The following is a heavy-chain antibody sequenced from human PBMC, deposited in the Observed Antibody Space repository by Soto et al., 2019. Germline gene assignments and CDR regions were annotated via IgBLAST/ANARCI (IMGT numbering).Heavy chain of an antibody. Sequence: QVQLVQSGAEVKKPGSSVKVSCKASGGTFNVYTIIWVRQAPGQGLEWMGRIIPMLAITNYAQRFQGRVTLTADTSTTTAYMDLSSLTSEDTAVYFCALGSWSGETFDIWGQGTLVTVSS. CDR1: GGTFNVYT. D-gene: IGHD6-13*01. J-gene: IGHJ3*02. V-gene: IGHV1-69*02. CDR3: ALGSWSGETFDI. CDR2: IIPMLAIT.